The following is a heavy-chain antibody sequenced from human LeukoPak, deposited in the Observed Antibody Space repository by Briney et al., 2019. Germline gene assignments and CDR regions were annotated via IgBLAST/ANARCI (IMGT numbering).Heavy chain of an antibody. D-gene: IGHD3-10*02. CDR2: ISYDGSNK. Sequence: PGGSLRLSCAASGFTFSSYAMHWVRQAPGKGLEWVAVISYDGSNKSYADSVKGRFTISRDNSKNTLYLQMNSLRVEDTAVYYCARDYVNYYYGMDVWGQGTTVTVSS. J-gene: IGHJ6*02. CDR1: GFTFSSYA. CDR3: ARDYVNYYYGMDV. V-gene: IGHV3-30-3*01.